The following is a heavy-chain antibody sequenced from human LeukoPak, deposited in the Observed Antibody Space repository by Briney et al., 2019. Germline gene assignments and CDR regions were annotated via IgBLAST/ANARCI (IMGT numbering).Heavy chain of an antibody. CDR1: GFTFSSNG. CDR2: ISATGGTI. V-gene: IGHV3-48*04. Sequence: GGSLRLSCAASGFTFSSNGMNWVRQAPGKGLEWVSYISATGGTIYYADSVKGRFTISRDNAKNSLYLQMNSLRVEDTALYYCARQLVGYSYGYAGHMDVWGQGTTVTVSS. CDR3: ARQLVGYSYGYAGHMDV. J-gene: IGHJ6*02. D-gene: IGHD5-18*01.